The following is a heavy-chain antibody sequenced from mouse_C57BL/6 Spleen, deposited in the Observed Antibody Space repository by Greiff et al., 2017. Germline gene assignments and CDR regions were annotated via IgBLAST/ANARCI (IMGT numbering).Heavy chain of an antibody. CDR2: INPSTGGT. D-gene: IGHD2-2*01. V-gene: IGHV1-42*01. Sequence: EVQLQQSGPELVKPGASVKISCKASGYSFTGYYMNWVKQSPEKSLEWIGEINPSTGGTTYNQKFKAKATLTVDKSSSTAYMQLKSLTSEDSAVYYCARTAVTRYFDVWGTGTTVTVSS. CDR1: GYSFTGYY. J-gene: IGHJ1*03. CDR3: ARTAVTRYFDV.